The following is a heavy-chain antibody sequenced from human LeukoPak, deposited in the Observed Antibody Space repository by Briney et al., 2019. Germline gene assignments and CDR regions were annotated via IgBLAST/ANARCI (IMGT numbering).Heavy chain of an antibody. D-gene: IGHD3-22*01. CDR2: ISGSGGTT. CDR3: AKEAYDSSGYYYGYFQH. CDR1: GFTYSSYA. Sequence: GGSLRVSCAASGFTYSSYAMSWVRQAPGKGLEWVSTISGSGGTTYYADSVEGRFTISRDNSKNTLYLQMNSLRAEDTAVYYCAKEAYDSSGYYYGYFQHWGQGTLVTVSS. V-gene: IGHV3-23*01. J-gene: IGHJ1*01.